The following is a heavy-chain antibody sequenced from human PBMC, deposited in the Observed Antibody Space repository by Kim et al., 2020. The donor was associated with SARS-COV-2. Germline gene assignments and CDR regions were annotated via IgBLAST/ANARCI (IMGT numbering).Heavy chain of an antibody. CDR2: IWHDGSNK. CDR1: GFTFSTYG. Sequence: GGSLRLSCAASGFTFSTYGMHWVRQAPGKGLEWVAVIWHDGSNKYYVDSVRGRFTISRDNSNNTLYLQMNSLGAEDTAVYYCARDRGYCTNGVCLIFDYWGQGTLVTVSS. CDR3: ARDRGYCTNGVCLIFDY. V-gene: IGHV3-33*01. D-gene: IGHD2-8*01. J-gene: IGHJ4*02.